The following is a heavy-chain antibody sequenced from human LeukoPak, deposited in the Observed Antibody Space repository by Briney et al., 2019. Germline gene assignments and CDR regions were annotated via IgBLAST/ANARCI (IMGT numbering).Heavy chain of an antibody. CDR2: IYYSEST. CDR1: GGSISSGGYY. J-gene: IGHJ4*02. V-gene: IGHV4-31*03. CDR3: ARGYYYGSGSIHFDY. D-gene: IGHD3-10*01. Sequence: SQTLSLTCTVSGGSISSGGYYWSWIRQHPGKGLEGTGYIYYSESTYYNPSLKSRVTLSVDTSKKQFSLTLSSVTSADTAVYYCARGYYYGSGSIHFDYWGQGTLVTVSS.